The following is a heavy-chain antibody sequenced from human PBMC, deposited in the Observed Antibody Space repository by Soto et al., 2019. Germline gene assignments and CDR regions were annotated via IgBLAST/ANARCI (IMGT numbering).Heavy chain of an antibody. CDR1: GFSLNTNGEA. CDR2: IFWDDDE. Sequence: QITLRESGPPLVTPAQTLTLTCTFSGFSLNTNGEAVAWIRQPPGKALEWLALIFWDDDERYSPSLRRRLTITRDTSENQVSLTLTNLYPVDTATSYFAPTAGWSYYFDFWGQGALVTVSS. V-gene: IGHV2-5*02. J-gene: IGHJ4*02. D-gene: IGHD6-19*01. CDR3: APTAGWSYYFDF.